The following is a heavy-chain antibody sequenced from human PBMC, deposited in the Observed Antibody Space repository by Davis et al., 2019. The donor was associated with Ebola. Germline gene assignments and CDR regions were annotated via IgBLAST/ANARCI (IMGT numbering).Heavy chain of an antibody. J-gene: IGHJ6*02. CDR3: ARIGSGSGSYPYYYGMDV. D-gene: IGHD3-10*01. Sequence: SETLSLTCTVSGGSISSYYWSWIRQPPGKGLEWIGYTYYSGSTNYNPSLKSRVTISVDTSKNQFSLKLSSVTAADTAVYYCARIGSGSGSYPYYYGMDVWGQGTTVTVSS. CDR1: GGSISSYY. CDR2: TYYSGST. V-gene: IGHV4-59*01.